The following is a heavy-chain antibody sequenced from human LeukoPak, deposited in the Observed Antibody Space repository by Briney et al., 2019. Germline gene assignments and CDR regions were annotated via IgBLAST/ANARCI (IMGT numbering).Heavy chain of an antibody. Sequence: GRSLRLSCAASGFTFSSYAMHWVRQAPGKGLEWVAVISYDGSNKYYADSVKGRFTISRDNSKNTLYLQMNSLRAEDTAVYYCARDRDSSGWYDYWGQGTLVTVSS. D-gene: IGHD6-19*01. CDR1: GFTFSSYA. CDR3: ARDRDSSGWYDY. CDR2: ISYDGSNK. V-gene: IGHV3-30-3*01. J-gene: IGHJ4*02.